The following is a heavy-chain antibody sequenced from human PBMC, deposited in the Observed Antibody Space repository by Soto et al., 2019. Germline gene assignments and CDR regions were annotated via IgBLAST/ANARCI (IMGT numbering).Heavy chain of an antibody. CDR3: ARERLTGDAFDI. CDR2: IIPIFGIA. V-gene: IGHV1-69*10. J-gene: IGHJ3*02. D-gene: IGHD7-27*01. Sequence: ASVKVSCKASGGTFSSYAISWVRQAPGQGLEWMGGIIPIFGIANYAQKFQGRVTITADKSTSTAYMELSSLRSEDTAVYYCARERLTGDAFDIWGQGTMVTVSS. CDR1: GGTFSSYA.